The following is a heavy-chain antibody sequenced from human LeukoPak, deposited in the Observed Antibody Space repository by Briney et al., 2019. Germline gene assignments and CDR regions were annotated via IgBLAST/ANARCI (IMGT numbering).Heavy chain of an antibody. CDR2: ISYSGST. CDR1: SYSISSYY. Sequence: PSETLSLTCTVTSYSISSYYWSWIRQPPGKELEWIGYISYSGSTNYNPSLKSRLTISVDTSKNQFSLKLTSVTAADTAVYYCARYTGTYGYYGMDVWGQGTTVTVSS. CDR3: ARYTGTYGYYGMDV. V-gene: IGHV4-59*12. J-gene: IGHJ6*02. D-gene: IGHD1-26*01.